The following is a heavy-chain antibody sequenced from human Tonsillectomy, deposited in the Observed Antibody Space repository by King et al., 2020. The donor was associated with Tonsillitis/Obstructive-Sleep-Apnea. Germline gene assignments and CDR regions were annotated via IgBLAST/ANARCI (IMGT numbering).Heavy chain of an antibody. CDR2: IKQDGSEK. CDR1: GFTFSSYW. D-gene: IGHD3-10*01. J-gene: IGHJ5*02. Sequence: VQLVQSGGGLVQPGGSLRLSCAASGFTFSSYWMSWVRQAPGKGLEWVANIKQDGSEKYYVDSVKGRFTISRDNAKNSLYLQMNSLRAEDTAVYYCARDLENYYGSGKGWFDPWGQGTLVTVSS. CDR3: ARDLENYYGSGKGWFDP. V-gene: IGHV3-7*03.